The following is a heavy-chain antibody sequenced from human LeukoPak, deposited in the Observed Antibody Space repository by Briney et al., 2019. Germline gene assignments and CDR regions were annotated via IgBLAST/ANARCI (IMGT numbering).Heavy chain of an antibody. D-gene: IGHD6-13*01. CDR2: INAYNGNT. J-gene: IGHJ6*03. CDR3: ARDRHIAAAVYYYYMDV. CDR1: GYTFTSYI. Sequence: DSVKVSCKASGYTFTSYIISWVRQAPGQGLEWMGWINAYNGNTDYAQRVQGRVTMTTDTSTSTAYMEVRSLRSDDTAVYYCARDRHIAAAVYYYYMDVWGKGTPVTVSS. V-gene: IGHV1-18*01.